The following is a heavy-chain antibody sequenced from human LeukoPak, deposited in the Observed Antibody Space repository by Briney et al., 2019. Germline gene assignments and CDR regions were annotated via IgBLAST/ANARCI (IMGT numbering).Heavy chain of an antibody. Sequence: SETLSLTCTVSGGSISNFWWSWLRQPAGKGLEWIGYIYYSGSTNYNPSLKSRVTISVDTSKNQFSLKLSSVTAADTAVYYCARAPILYYYDSSGYYYVEAFDIWGQGTMVTVSS. V-gene: IGHV4-59*01. CDR2: IYYSGST. CDR1: GGSISNFW. CDR3: ARAPILYYYDSSGYYYVEAFDI. J-gene: IGHJ3*02. D-gene: IGHD3-22*01.